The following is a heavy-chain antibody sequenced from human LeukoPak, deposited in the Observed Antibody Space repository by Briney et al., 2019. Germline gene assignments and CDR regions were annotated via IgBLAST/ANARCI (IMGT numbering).Heavy chain of an antibody. CDR3: ASGGLGARKYYSDPFHY. V-gene: IGHV3-53*01. CDR1: GFTVSGNY. J-gene: IGHJ4*02. CDR2: IYSAGAT. D-gene: IGHD3-10*01. Sequence: GGSLRLSCAASGFTVSGNYMSWVRQAPGKGLEWVSIIYSAGATYYADSVRGRFTISRDSSKNTVSLHMNSLRAEDTAIYYCASGGLGARKYYSDPFHYWGQGTLVTVSS.